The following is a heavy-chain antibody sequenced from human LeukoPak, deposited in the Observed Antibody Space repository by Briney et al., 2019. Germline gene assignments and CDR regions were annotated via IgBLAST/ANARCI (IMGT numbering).Heavy chain of an antibody. V-gene: IGHV4-30-4*08. J-gene: IGHJ4*02. Sequence: SETLSLTCTVSGGSVRSGGYCLNWIRQHPGEGLEWIGFIYDSGNAYYNPSYNPSLKSRVTISVDTSKNQFSLELSSVTAADTAVYYCARGPRRDPPPRLDYWGQGTLVTVSS. D-gene: IGHD5-12*01. CDR1: GGSVRSGGYC. CDR2: IYDSGNA. CDR3: ARGPRRDPPPRLDY.